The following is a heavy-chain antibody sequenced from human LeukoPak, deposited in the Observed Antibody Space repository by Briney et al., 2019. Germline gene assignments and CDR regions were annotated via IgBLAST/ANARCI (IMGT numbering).Heavy chain of an antibody. CDR1: GYTLTSYG. D-gene: IGHD6-13*01. J-gene: IGHJ6*02. V-gene: IGHV1-18*01. CDR3: ARDDIRIAAAGTASYYFYYGMDV. CDR2: NSAYNGNT. Sequence: ASVKVSCKASGYTLTSYGISWVRQTPGHEREWMGWNSAYNGNTNYAQKLQGRVTLTTDTSTSTAYMRVGCLRSDDTAVYYCARDDIRIAAAGTASYYFYYGMDVWGQGTTVTVSS.